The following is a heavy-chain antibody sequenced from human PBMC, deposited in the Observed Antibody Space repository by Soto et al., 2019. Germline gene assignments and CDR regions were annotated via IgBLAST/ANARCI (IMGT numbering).Heavy chain of an antibody. J-gene: IGHJ6*02. CDR1: GGTFSSYA. Sequence: ASVKVSCKASGGTFSSYAISWVRQAPGQGLEWMGGIIPIFGTANYAQKFQGRVTITADESTSTAYMELSSLRSEDTAVYYCAGGARDFWSGYYTPYYYYGMDVWGQGTTVTVSS. CDR2: IIPIFGTA. V-gene: IGHV1-69*13. D-gene: IGHD3-3*01. CDR3: AGGARDFWSGYYTPYYYYGMDV.